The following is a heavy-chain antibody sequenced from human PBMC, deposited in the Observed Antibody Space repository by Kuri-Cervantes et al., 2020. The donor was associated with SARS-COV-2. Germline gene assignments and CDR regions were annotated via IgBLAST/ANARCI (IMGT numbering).Heavy chain of an antibody. D-gene: IGHD6-6*01. V-gene: IGHV4-4*07. CDR1: GGSISSYY. Sequence: TLSLTCTVSGGSISSYYWSWIRQPAGKGLEWIGRIYTSGSTNYNPSLKSRVTMSVDTSKNQFSLKLSSVTAADTAVYYCAWSKIAARTNDYYYYGMDVWGQGTTVTVSS. J-gene: IGHJ6*02. CDR2: IYTSGST. CDR3: AWSKIAARTNDYYYYGMDV.